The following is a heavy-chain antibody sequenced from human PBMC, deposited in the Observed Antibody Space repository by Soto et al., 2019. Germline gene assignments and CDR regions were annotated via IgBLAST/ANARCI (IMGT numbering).Heavy chain of an antibody. Sequence: PGGSLRLSCAASGFTFSSYWMHWVRQAPGKGLVWVSRINSDGSSTSYAGSVKGRFTISRDNAKNTLYLQMNSLRAEDTAVYYCARAFIAARPPYYYYYGMDVWGQGTTVTVSS. D-gene: IGHD6-6*01. J-gene: IGHJ6*02. V-gene: IGHV3-74*01. CDR3: ARAFIAARPPYYYYYGMDV. CDR1: GFTFSSYW. CDR2: INSDGSST.